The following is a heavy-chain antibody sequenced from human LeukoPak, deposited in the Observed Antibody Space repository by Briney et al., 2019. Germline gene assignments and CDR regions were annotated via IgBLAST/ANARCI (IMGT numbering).Heavy chain of an antibody. CDR3: ARGTLNIPGEHGAFDY. D-gene: IGHD1-14*01. V-gene: IGHV3-48*03. J-gene: IGHJ4*02. CDR2: ISTSGSII. CDR1: GFTFGSYE. Sequence: PGGSLTLSCEASGFTFGSYEMTWVRQAPGKGLEWLSYISTSGSIIVYADSVKGRFTISRDNAKNSLYLQMNSLRAEDTAVYYCARGTLNIPGEHGAFDYWGQGTLVTVSS.